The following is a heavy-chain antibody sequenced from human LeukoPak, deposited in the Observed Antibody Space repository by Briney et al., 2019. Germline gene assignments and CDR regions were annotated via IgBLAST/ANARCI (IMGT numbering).Heavy chain of an antibody. V-gene: IGHV3-23*01. CDR3: AKDLGGKPYYYYGMDV. J-gene: IGHJ6*02. Sequence: PGGSLRLSCAASGFTFSSYAMSWVRQAPGKGLEWVSAISGGGGSTYYADSVKGRFTISRDNSKTTLYLQMNSLRAEDTAVYYCAKDLGGKPYYYYGMDVWGQGTTVTVSS. CDR1: GFTFSSYA. CDR2: ISGGGGST.